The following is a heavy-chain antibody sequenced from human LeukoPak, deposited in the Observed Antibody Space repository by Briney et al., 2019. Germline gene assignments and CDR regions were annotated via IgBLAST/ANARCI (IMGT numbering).Heavy chain of an antibody. J-gene: IGHJ4*02. CDR3: ARDGTSTDDY. CDR2: ISGNNDNP. D-gene: IGHD2-2*01. CDR1: VYTFSNFG. Sequence: ASVRVSCKTSVYTFSNFGINWVRQAPGQRLEWMGWISGNNDNPNYGQKFQGRFTVTTDSSTSTAYMELRNLTFDDTAVYYCARDGTSTDDYWGQGTLVTVSS. V-gene: IGHV1-18*01.